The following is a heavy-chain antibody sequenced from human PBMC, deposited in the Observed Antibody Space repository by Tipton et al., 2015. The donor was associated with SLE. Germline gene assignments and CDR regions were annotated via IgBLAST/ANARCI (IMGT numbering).Heavy chain of an antibody. Sequence: QVQLVQSGAEVKKPGSSVKVSCKTSGSSFNTYTLNWVRQAPGQGLEWVGGITPVFQTPNYVPKFQGRVSITTDESTSTVFLELTSLRSDDTAVYFCAREGMSAAVNPLDYWGQGTLVTVSS. D-gene: IGHD3-22*01. CDR2: ITPVFQTP. J-gene: IGHJ4*02. CDR1: GSSFNTYT. V-gene: IGHV1-69*01. CDR3: AREGMSAAVNPLDY.